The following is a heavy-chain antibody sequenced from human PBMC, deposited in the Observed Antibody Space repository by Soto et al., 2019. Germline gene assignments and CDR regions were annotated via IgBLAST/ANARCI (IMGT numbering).Heavy chain of an antibody. J-gene: IGHJ4*02. CDR2: ISSSSSYI. V-gene: IGHV3-21*01. D-gene: IGHD3-10*01. CDR3: ARDPQPGRFGELSHFDY. Sequence: SRLLHGLASDFPFSSYSMDSARPAPGKWLEWVSSISSSSSYIYYADSVKGRFTISRDNAKNSLYLQMNSLRAEDTAVYYCARDPQPGRFGELSHFDYWGQGTLVTVSS. CDR1: DFPFSSYS.